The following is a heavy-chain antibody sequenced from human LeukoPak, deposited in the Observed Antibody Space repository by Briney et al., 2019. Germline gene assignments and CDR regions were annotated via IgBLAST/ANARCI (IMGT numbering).Heavy chain of an antibody. D-gene: IGHD3-10*01. V-gene: IGHV4-59*08. J-gene: IGHJ4*02. CDR3: ARLGSFRGVSWDEY. CDR1: GGSISSYY. CDR2: IYYSGST. Sequence: SETLSLTCTVSGGSISSYYWSWIRQPPGQGLEWIGYIYYSGSTYYNPPLQSRVTISVDTSKNQFSLKLTSVTAADTAVYYCARLGSFRGVSWDEYWGQGTLVTVSS.